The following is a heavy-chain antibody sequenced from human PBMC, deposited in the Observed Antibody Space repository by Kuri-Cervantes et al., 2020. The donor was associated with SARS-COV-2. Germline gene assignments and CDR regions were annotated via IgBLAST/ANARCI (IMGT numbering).Heavy chain of an antibody. CDR2: IYHSGST. V-gene: IGHV4-4*02. CDR3: ARSGEDYPFDY. Sequence: GSLRLSCAVSGGSISSSNWWSWVRQPPGKGLEWIGEIYHSGSTNYNPSLKSRVTISVDKSKNQFSLKLSSVTAADTAVYYCARSGEDYPFDYWGQGTLVTVYS. CDR1: GGSISSSNW. J-gene: IGHJ4*02. D-gene: IGHD3-10*01.